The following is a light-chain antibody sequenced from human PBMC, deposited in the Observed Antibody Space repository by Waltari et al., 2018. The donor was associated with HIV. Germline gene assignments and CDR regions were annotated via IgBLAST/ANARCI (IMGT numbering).Light chain of an antibody. Sequence: DVQVTQSPSALSASVGDRVTITCRARQGIRTDLGWFQQKPGKAPKRLIYDASSLQTGVPSRFSGSGYGREFTLTIRSLQPEDFADYYCLQYNSYPWTFGQGTKVEIK. V-gene: IGKV1-17*01. CDR1: QGIRTD. CDR2: DAS. CDR3: LQYNSYPWT. J-gene: IGKJ1*01.